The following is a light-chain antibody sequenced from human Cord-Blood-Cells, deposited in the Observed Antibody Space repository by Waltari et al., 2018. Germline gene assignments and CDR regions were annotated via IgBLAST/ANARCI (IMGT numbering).Light chain of an antibody. CDR3: CSYAGSSTFV. CDR1: SSDVGSYNI. Sequence: QSALPQPASVSGSPGQSITISCTGTSSDVGSYNIVHWYQQHPVKAPKLMIYEGSKRPSGVSNRFSGSKSGNTASLTISGLQAEDEADYYCCSYAGSSTFVFGTGTKVTVL. J-gene: IGLJ1*01. V-gene: IGLV2-23*03. CDR2: EGS.